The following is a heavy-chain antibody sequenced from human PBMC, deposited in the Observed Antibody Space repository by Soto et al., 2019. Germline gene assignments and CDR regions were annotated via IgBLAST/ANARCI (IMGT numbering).Heavy chain of an antibody. J-gene: IGHJ5*02. D-gene: IGHD3-9*01. CDR1: GYSFIDYY. Sequence: QVHLVQSGAEVKKPGASVKVSCKASGYSFIDYYMHWVRQAPGQGLEWMGWLNPYSGGIKYPQKFRGRVTMTRDTSINTAYLELSGLTSDDTGVYYCARGDHHILTGSPKAHWFDPWGQGTLVTVSS. V-gene: IGHV1-2*02. CDR2: LNPYSGGI. CDR3: ARGDHHILTGSPKAHWFDP.